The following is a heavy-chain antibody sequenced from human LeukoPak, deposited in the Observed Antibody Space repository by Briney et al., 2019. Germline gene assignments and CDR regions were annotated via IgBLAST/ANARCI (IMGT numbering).Heavy chain of an antibody. D-gene: IGHD3-3*01. Sequence: PGGSLRLSCAASGFTFSSYWMHWVRQAPGKGLVWVSRINSDGNSTSYADSVKGRFTMSRDNAKNTLYLQVNSLRAEDTAVYYCARSLFWSGYDYWGQGTLVTVSS. J-gene: IGHJ4*02. CDR3: ARSLFWSGYDY. CDR2: INSDGNST. V-gene: IGHV3-74*01. CDR1: GFTFSSYW.